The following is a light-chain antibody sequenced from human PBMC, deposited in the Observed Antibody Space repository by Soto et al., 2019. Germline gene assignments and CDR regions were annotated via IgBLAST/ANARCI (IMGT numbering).Light chain of an antibody. J-gene: IGKJ2*01. CDR1: QSVISNY. CDR3: YQYGSSPGYT. V-gene: IGKV3-20*01. CDR2: GAS. Sequence: EIVLTQSPGTLSLSPGERATLSCRASQSVISNYLVWYQQKPGQAPRLLIYGASSRATGIPDRFSGSGSGTGLTLNMSRLETQDFAVYYCYQYGSSPGYTFGQGTKLEIK.